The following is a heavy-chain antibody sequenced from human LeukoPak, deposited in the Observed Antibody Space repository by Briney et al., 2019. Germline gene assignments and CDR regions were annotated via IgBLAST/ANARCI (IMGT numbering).Heavy chain of an antibody. V-gene: IGHV4-39*07. Sequence: SETLSLTCTVSGGSISSSSYHWGWIRQPPGKGLEWIGSIYYSGTTYYNASLKGRVTISVDTSKNQFSLKLTSVTAADTAVYYCARMYYYGSGSPSGYYGMDVWGQGTTVTVSS. CDR3: ARMYYYGSGSPSGYYGMDV. D-gene: IGHD3-10*01. CDR2: IYYSGTT. J-gene: IGHJ6*02. CDR1: GGSISSSSYH.